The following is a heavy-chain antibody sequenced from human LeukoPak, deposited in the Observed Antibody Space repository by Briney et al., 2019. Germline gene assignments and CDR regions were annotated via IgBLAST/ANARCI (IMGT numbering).Heavy chain of an antibody. V-gene: IGHV3-20*01. CDR3: ARVYSYGSYYFDY. D-gene: IGHD5-18*01. Sequence: GGSLRLSCAASGFTFDDYGMSWVRQAPGKGLEWVSGINWNGGSTGYADPVKGRFTISRDNAKNSLYLQMNSLRAEDTALYHCARVYSYGSYYFDYWGQGTLVTVSS. J-gene: IGHJ4*02. CDR1: GFTFDDYG. CDR2: INWNGGST.